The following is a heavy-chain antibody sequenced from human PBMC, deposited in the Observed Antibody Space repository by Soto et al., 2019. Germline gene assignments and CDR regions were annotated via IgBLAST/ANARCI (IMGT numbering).Heavy chain of an antibody. J-gene: IGHJ5*02. CDR2: IYYSGST. CDR3: ARYTVRYFDSAPVGWFDP. CDR1: GGSISSYY. V-gene: IGHV4-59*01. D-gene: IGHD3-9*01. Sequence: SETLSLTCTVSGGSISSYYWGWIRQPPGKGLEWIGYIYYSGSTNYNPSLKSRVTISVDTSKNQFSLMLSSVTAADTAVYYCARYTVRYFDSAPVGWFDPWGQGTLVTVSS.